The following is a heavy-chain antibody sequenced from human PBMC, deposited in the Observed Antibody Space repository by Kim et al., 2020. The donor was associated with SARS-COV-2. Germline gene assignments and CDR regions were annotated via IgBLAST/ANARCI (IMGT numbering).Heavy chain of an antibody. J-gene: IGHJ4*02. CDR3: ARDEWVRERRTDY. V-gene: IGHV4-39*07. D-gene: IGHD3-10*01. Sequence: DDNPSLKGRVSISADTSKNQLSLKLRSVTAADTAVYYCARDEWVRERRTDYWGQGTLVTVSS.